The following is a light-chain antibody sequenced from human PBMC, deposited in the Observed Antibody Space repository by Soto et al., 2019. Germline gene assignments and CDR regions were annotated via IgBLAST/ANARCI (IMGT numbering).Light chain of an antibody. CDR3: MQSTQLPPT. Sequence: DVVMTQTPLSLSVAPGQPASISCKSSQSLLHITGETFLFWYLQKTGQPPQILIYEVSTRVSGVPDRFSGSGSGTDFTLEISRVETDDVCIYYCMQSTQLPPTFGQGTRLEI. J-gene: IGKJ5*01. V-gene: IGKV2D-29*01. CDR2: EVS. CDR1: QSLLHITGETF.